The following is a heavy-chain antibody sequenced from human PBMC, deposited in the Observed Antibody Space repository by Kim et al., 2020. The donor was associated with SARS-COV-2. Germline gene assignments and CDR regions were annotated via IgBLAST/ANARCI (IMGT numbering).Heavy chain of an antibody. CDR2: INPNSGGT. V-gene: IGHV1-2*02. Sequence: ASVKVSCKASGYTFTGYYMHWVRQAPGQGLEWMGWINPNSGGTNYAQKFQGRVTMTRDTSISTAYMELSRLRSDDTAVYYCARSPQYDLTYDYGDYVVNWFDPWGQGTLVTVSS. D-gene: IGHD4-17*01. CDR1: GYTFTGYY. J-gene: IGHJ5*02. CDR3: ARSPQYDLTYDYGDYVVNWFDP.